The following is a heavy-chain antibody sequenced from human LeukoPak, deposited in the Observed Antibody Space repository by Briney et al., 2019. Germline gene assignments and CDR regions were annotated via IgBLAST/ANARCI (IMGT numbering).Heavy chain of an antibody. V-gene: IGHV3-7*01. CDR2: IKQDGNER. Sequence: GGSLRLSCAASGFTFSRYWMSWVRQAPGKGLEWVASIKQDGNERYYVDSVKGRFTISRDNSKNSVFLQMNSLRVEETAVYYCARDADLGATITGAFDIWGQGTIVTVSS. J-gene: IGHJ3*02. CDR3: ARDADLGATITGAFDI. CDR1: GFTFSRYW. D-gene: IGHD5-24*01.